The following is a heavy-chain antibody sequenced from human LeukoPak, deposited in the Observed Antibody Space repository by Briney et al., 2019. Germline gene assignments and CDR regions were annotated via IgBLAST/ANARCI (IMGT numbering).Heavy chain of an antibody. D-gene: IGHD6-19*01. Sequence: GSLRLSCAVSGFTFSSYSMNWVRQAPGKGLEWVSYISSSSSTIYYADSVKGRFTISRDNAKNTLYLQMNSLRAEDTAVYYCAKVEQWPKYYFDYWGQGTLVTVSS. V-gene: IGHV3-48*01. CDR1: GFTFSSYS. CDR2: ISSSSSTI. CDR3: AKVEQWPKYYFDY. J-gene: IGHJ4*02.